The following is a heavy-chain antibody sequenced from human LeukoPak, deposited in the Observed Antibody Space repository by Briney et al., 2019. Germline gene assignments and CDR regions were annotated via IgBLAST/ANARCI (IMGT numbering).Heavy chain of an antibody. CDR3: VRDEEGVGATRLDY. CDR1: GFTFNSYA. CDR2: IKQDGSER. D-gene: IGHD1-26*01. V-gene: IGHV3-7*01. Sequence: PGGSLRLSCAASGFTFNSYAMSWVRQAPGKGLEWVANIKQDGSERYYVDSVKGRFTISRDNAKNSLYLQMTSLRAGDTAVYYCVRDEEGVGATRLDYWGQGTLVTVSS. J-gene: IGHJ4*02.